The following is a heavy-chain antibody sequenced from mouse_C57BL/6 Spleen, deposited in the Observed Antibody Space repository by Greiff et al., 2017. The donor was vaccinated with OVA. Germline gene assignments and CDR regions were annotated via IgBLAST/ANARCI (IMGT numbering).Heavy chain of an antibody. V-gene: IGHV1-15*01. J-gene: IGHJ2*01. CDR1: GYTFTDYE. Sequence: VKLQQSGAELVRPGASVTLSCKASGYTFTDYEMHWVQQTPVHGLEWIGAIDPETGGTAYNQKFKGKAILTADKSSSTAYMELRSLTSEDSAVYYCTRSLYGSSGGQGTTLTVSS. D-gene: IGHD1-1*01. CDR2: IDPETGGT. CDR3: TRSLYGSS.